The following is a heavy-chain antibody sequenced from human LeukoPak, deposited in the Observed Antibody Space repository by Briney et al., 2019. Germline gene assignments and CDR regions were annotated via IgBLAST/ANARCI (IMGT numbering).Heavy chain of an antibody. V-gene: IGHV3-7*04. CDR3: ARGGITIFGVVIIENFDY. Sequence: GGSLRLSCAASGFTFDDYGMSWDRQAPGKGLEWVANIKQDGSEKYYVDSVKGRFTISRDNAKNSLYLQMNSLRAEDTAVYYCARGGITIFGVVIIENFDYWGQGTLVTVSS. CDR1: GFTFDDYG. CDR2: IKQDGSEK. J-gene: IGHJ4*02. D-gene: IGHD3-3*01.